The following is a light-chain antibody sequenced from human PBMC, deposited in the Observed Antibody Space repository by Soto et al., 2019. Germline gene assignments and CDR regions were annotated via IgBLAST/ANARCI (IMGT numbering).Light chain of an antibody. CDR2: KAS. CDR1: QSISSW. Sequence: DIQMTQSPSTLSASVGDRVTITCRASQSISSWLAWYHQKPGKAPKLLIYKASSLESGVPSRFSGSGSGTECTLTISSLQPDDFATYYCQQYDSYSSWTFGQGTKVEIK. V-gene: IGKV1-5*03. CDR3: QQYDSYSSWT. J-gene: IGKJ1*01.